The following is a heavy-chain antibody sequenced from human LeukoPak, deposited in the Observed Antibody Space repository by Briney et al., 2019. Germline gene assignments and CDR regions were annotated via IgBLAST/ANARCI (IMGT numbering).Heavy chain of an antibody. D-gene: IGHD3-22*01. J-gene: IGHJ6*03. CDR3: ARATYYYDSSGYYPSASMDV. Sequence: ASVKVSCKASGYTFTGYYMHWVRQAPGQGLEWMVRINPKSGGTNYAQKFQGRVTMTRDTSISTAYMELSRLRSDDTAVYYCARATYYYDSSGYYPSASMDVWGKGTTVTVSS. CDR2: INPKSGGT. CDR1: GYTFTGYY. V-gene: IGHV1-2*06.